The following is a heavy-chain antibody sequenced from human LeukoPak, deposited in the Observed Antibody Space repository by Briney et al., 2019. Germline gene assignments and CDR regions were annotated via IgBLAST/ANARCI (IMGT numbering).Heavy chain of an antibody. CDR1: GFTFSSFG. V-gene: IGHV3-30*18. CDR2: ISYDGSNK. J-gene: IGHJ4*02. Sequence: QSAGSLTRSCAASGFTFSSFGMHWLGQAPGKGREGVAVISYDGSNKYYADSVKGRFTISRDNSKNTLYLQMNSLRAEDTAVYYCAKDYYVRTERPQIDYWGKGTLVTVSS. CDR3: AKDYYVRTERPQIDY. D-gene: IGHD3-10*02.